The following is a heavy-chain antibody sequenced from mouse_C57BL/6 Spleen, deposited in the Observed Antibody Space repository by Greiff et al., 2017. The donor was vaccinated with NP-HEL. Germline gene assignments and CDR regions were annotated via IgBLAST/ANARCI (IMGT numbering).Heavy chain of an antibody. J-gene: IGHJ4*01. V-gene: IGHV5-16*01. CDR1: GFTFSDYY. CDR3: ARHYGSSYYYAMDY. D-gene: IGHD1-1*01. CDR2: INYDGSST. Sequence: EVMLVESEGGLVQPGSSMKLSCTASGFTFSDYYTAWVRQVPEKGLEWVANINYDGSSTYYLDSLKSRFIISRDNAKNILYLQMSSLKSEDTATYYCARHYGSSYYYAMDYWGQGTSVTVSS.